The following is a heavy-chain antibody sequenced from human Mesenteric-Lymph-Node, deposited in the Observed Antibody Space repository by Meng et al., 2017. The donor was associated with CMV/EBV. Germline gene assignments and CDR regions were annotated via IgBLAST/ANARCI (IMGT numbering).Heavy chain of an antibody. CDR2: IWYDGSNK. J-gene: IGHJ4*02. V-gene: IGHV3-33*01. CDR1: GFTFSSYG. Sequence: GESLKISCAASGFTFSSYGMHWVRQAPGEGLEWVAVIWYDGSNKYYADSVKGRFTISRDNSKNTLYLQMNSLRPEDTAVYYCTRDPPDYYDGSAYDGYRGQGTLVTVSS. D-gene: IGHD3-22*01. CDR3: TRDPPDYYDGSAYDGY.